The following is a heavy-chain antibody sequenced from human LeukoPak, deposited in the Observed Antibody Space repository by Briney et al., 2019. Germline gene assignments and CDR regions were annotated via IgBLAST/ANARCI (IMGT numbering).Heavy chain of an antibody. V-gene: IGHV3-72*01. J-gene: IGHJ4*02. Sequence: PGGSLRLSCVVSGFTFSDHYMDWVRQAPGKGLEWVGRSRNKGHSYSAEYAASVKGRFTLSRDESKNSLYLQMNSLRAEDTAVYYCARVLFHSLAVFDYWGQGTLVTVSS. CDR1: GFTFSDHY. CDR2: SRNKGHSYSA. CDR3: ARVLFHSLAVFDY. D-gene: IGHD2/OR15-2a*01.